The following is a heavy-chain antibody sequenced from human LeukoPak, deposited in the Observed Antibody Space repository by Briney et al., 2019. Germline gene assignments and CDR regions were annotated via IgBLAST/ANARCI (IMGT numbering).Heavy chain of an antibody. V-gene: IGHV1-2*02. CDR3: ARGGVYDAWFDP. D-gene: IGHD5/OR15-5a*01. CDR2: INPNSGGT. CDR1: GYTFTGYY. J-gene: IGHJ5*02. Sequence: GASVKVSCKASGYTFTGYYMQWVRQAPGQGLEWLGWINPNSGGTNYAQKFQGRVTMTRDTSISTAYMELRSLRSDDTAVYYCARGGVYDAWFDPWGQGTLVTVSS.